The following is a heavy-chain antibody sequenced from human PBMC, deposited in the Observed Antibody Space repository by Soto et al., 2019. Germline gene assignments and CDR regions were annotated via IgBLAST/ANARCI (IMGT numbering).Heavy chain of an antibody. CDR3: ARDSRTMVRGAPDPGIDY. D-gene: IGHD3-10*01. CDR1: GFTFSSYG. CDR2: IWYDGSNK. Sequence: GGSLRLSCAASGFTFSSYGMHWVRQAPGKGLEWVAVIWYDGSNKYYADSVKGRFTISRDNSKNTLYLQMNSLRAEDTAVYYCARDSRTMVRGAPDPGIDYWGQGTLVTVSS. J-gene: IGHJ4*02. V-gene: IGHV3-33*01.